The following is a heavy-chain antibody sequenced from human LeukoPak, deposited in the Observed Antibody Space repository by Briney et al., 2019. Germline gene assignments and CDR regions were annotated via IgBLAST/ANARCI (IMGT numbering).Heavy chain of an antibody. Sequence: GRSLRLSCAASGFTFSSYAMHWVRQAPGKGLEWVAVISYDGSNKYYADSVKGRFTISRDNSKNTLYLQMNSLRAEDTAVYYCARGPIRFLEWLLSLLDVWGQGATVTVSS. V-gene: IGHV3-30*04. D-gene: IGHD3-3*01. CDR3: ARGPIRFLEWLLSLLDV. CDR1: GFTFSSYA. CDR2: ISYDGSNK. J-gene: IGHJ6*02.